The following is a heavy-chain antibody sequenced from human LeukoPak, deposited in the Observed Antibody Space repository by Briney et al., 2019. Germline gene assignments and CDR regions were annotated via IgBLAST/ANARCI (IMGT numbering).Heavy chain of an antibody. CDR3: ARDHNYAFDN. CDR1: GFPFIEYS. J-gene: IGHJ4*02. V-gene: IGHV3-48*01. CDR2: IGIDSGNT. D-gene: IGHD1-1*01. Sequence: SGGSLRLSCTASGFPFIEYSMNWVPQVPGKGLEWISYIGIDSGNTKYADSVRGRFTISADKAKNSLYLQMNSLRVEDTAVYYCARDHNYAFDNWGQGTLVSVAS.